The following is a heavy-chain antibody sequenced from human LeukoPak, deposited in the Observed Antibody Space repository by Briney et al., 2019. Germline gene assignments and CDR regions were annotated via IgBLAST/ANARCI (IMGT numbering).Heavy chain of an antibody. CDR3: ARDLIAAAAGAVLYYFDY. Sequence: GASVKVSCKASGYTFTSYYMHWVRQAPGQGLEWMGIINPSGGSTSYAQKFQGRVTMTRDTSTSTVYMELSSLRSEDTAVYYCARDLIAAAAGAVLYYFDYWAREPWSPSPQ. V-gene: IGHV1-46*01. CDR1: GYTFTSYY. J-gene: IGHJ4*02. CDR2: INPSGGST. D-gene: IGHD6-13*01.